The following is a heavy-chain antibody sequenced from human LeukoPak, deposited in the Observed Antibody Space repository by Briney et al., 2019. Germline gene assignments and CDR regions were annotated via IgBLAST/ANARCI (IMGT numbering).Heavy chain of an antibody. Sequence: GGSLRLSCEASGFTFSSYAMTWVRQAPGKGLEWVSSIGSDNKPHYSESVKGRFTISRDNSKNTLYLQMDSLRAEDTAVYYCAKVLLRYFESMDVWGQGTTVTVSS. J-gene: IGHJ6*02. CDR2: IGSDNKP. CDR1: GFTFSSYA. D-gene: IGHD3-9*01. V-gene: IGHV3-23*05. CDR3: AKVLLRYFESMDV.